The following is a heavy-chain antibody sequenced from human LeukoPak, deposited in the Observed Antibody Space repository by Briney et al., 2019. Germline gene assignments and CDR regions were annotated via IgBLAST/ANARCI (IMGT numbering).Heavy chain of an antibody. J-gene: IGHJ4*02. Sequence: SETLSLTCTVSGGSISSGSYYWSWIRQPPGKGLEWIGYIYYSGSTNYDPSLKSRVTISVDTSKNQFSLKLSSVTAADTAVYYCARLFPGYSSGWSQGTLVTVSS. D-gene: IGHD6-19*01. CDR2: IYYSGST. V-gene: IGHV4-61*01. CDR1: GGSISSGSYY. CDR3: ARLFPGYSSG.